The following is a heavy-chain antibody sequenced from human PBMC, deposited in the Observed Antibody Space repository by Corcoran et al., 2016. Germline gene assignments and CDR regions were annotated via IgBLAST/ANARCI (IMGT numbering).Heavy chain of an antibody. CDR1: GYIFTSYY. Sequence: QVQLVQSGAEVKKPGASVKVSCKASGYIFTSYYMHWVRQAPGQGLEWMGIINPSGGSTSYAQKFQGRVTMTRDTSTSTVSMELSSLRSEDTAVYYCAREPDIVVVPAAMRSMDVWGQGTTVTVSS. J-gene: IGHJ6*02. V-gene: IGHV1-46*01. D-gene: IGHD2-2*01. CDR2: INPSGGST. CDR3: AREPDIVVVPAAMRSMDV.